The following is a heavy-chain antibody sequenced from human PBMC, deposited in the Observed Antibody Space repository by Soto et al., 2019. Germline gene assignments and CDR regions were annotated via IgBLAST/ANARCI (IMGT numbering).Heavy chain of an antibody. CDR1: GFTFRDYS. CDR2: ITSKSTYI. J-gene: IGHJ5*01. CDR3: ARSGVAALDS. D-gene: IGHD2-8*01. V-gene: IGHV3-21*06. Sequence: EVQLVESGGGLVKPGVSLRLSCAASGFTFRDYSLNWVRQAPGKGLEWVSSITSKSTYIDYADSVKGRFTISRDNAKSSLYLQMDSLRADDTAVYFCARSGVAALDSWGQGTLVTVSS.